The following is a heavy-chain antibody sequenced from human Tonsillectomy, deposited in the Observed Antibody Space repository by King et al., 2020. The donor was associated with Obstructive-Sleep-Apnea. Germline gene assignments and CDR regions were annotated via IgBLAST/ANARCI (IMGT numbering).Heavy chain of an antibody. CDR1: GFSFTNYA. CDR2: ISASGLTT. D-gene: IGHD2-2*01. Sequence: VQLVESGGGLAQPGGSLRLSCAASGFSFTNYAMSWVRQAPGKGLEWVSGISASGLTTYYADSVKGRFTLSRDDFKNTLDLHMNNLRVEDTAVYCCVKNWDIVVALGDYWGQGTLVTVSS. CDR3: VKNWDIVVALGDY. V-gene: IGHV3-23*04. J-gene: IGHJ4*02.